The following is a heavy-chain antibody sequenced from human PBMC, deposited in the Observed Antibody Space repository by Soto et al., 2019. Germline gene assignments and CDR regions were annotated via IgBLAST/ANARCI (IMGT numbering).Heavy chain of an antibody. D-gene: IGHD3-9*01. Sequence: QVQLVQSGAEVKKPGSSVKVSCEAPGGTFDHAAITWVRQAPGQGLEWVGGINPMFNSTHYAQKFQGRVTITAAAVTSTAFMELRGLTSDDRAVYYCARQIFAADYWGQGTLLVVSS. CDR1: GGTFDHAA. V-gene: IGHV1-69*01. CDR2: INPMFNST. CDR3: ARQIFAADY. J-gene: IGHJ4*02.